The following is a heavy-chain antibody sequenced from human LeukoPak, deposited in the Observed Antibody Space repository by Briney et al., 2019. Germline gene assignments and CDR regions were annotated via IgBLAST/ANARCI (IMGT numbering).Heavy chain of an antibody. CDR2: IYSGGNT. Sequence: GGSLRLSCAASGFTVSSNYMSWVRQAPGKGLEWVSVIYSGGNTYYADSVKGRFTISRDNSKNTLYLQMNSLRAEDTAVYYCARASGYLYYYGMGVWGQGTTVTVSS. CDR1: GFTVSSNY. D-gene: IGHD3-22*01. CDR3: ARASGYLYYYGMGV. J-gene: IGHJ6*02. V-gene: IGHV3-53*01.